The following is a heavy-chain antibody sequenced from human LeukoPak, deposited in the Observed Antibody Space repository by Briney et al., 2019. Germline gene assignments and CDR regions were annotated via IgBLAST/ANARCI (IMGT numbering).Heavy chain of an antibody. CDR1: GFTFSSYD. Sequence: GGSLRLSCAASGFTFSSYDMNWVRQAPGKGLEWVSYISSSGSTIYYADSVKGRFTISRDNAKNSLYLQMNSLRAEDTAVYYCARKGDAYYYYGMDVWGQGTTVTVSS. CDR2: ISSSGSTI. CDR3: ARKGDAYYYYGMDV. D-gene: IGHD5-24*01. J-gene: IGHJ6*02. V-gene: IGHV3-48*03.